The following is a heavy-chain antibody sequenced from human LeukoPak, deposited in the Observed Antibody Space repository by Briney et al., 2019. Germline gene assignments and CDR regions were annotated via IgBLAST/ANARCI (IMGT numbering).Heavy chain of an antibody. CDR1: GGSISSYY. V-gene: IGHV4-59*08. D-gene: IGHD5-24*01. CDR2: IYYSGST. Sequence: SETLSLTCTVSGGSISSYYWSWIRQPPGKGLEWIGYIYYSGSTNYNPSLKSRVTISVDTSKNQFSLKLSSVTAADTAVYYCARSGDGYNPNCYFDLWGRGALVNVSS. J-gene: IGHJ2*01. CDR3: ARSGDGYNPNCYFDL.